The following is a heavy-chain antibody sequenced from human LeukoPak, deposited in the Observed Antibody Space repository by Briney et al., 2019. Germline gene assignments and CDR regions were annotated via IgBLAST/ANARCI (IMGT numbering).Heavy chain of an antibody. J-gene: IGHJ4*02. Sequence: GGSLRLSCEASGFTFSNYAMHWVRQPPGKGLEWVSGISWNSGSIDYADSVKGRFTISRDNAKNSLYLQMNSLRVEDTAFYYCAKDNRRHYTSGPNPDSLHWGQGALVTVSS. D-gene: IGHD6-19*01. CDR2: ISWNSGSI. V-gene: IGHV3-9*01. CDR1: GFTFSNYA. CDR3: AKDNRRHYTSGPNPDSLH.